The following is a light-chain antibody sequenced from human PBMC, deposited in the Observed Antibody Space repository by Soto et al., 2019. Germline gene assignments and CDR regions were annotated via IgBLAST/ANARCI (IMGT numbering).Light chain of an antibody. V-gene: IGLV1-47*01. J-gene: IGLJ1*01. CDR2: RNN. Sequence: QSVLTPPPSASGTPGQRVTISCSGSSSNIGSNYVYWYQQLPGTAPKLLIYRNNQRPSGVPDRFSGSKSGTSASLAISGLRSEDEADYYCAAWDDSLSVRYVFGTGTKVTVL. CDR3: AAWDDSLSVRYV. CDR1: SSNIGSNY.